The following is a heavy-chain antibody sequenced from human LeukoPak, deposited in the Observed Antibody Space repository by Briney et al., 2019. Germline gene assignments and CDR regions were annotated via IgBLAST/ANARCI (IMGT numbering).Heavy chain of an antibody. CDR2: INPNSGGT. CDR3: ARTGVVGTGFGAFDI. D-gene: IGHD1-26*01. CDR1: GYTFTGYY. Sequence: GASVKVSCKASGYTFTGYYMHWVRQAPGQGLEWMGWINPNSGGTNYAQKFQGRVTMTRDTSISTAYMELSRLRSDDTARYYCARTGVVGTGFGAFDIWGQGTMVTVSS. V-gene: IGHV1-2*02. J-gene: IGHJ3*02.